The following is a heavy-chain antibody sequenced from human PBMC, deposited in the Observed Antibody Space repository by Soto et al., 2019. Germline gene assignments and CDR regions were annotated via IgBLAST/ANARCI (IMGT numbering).Heavy chain of an antibody. D-gene: IGHD6-13*01. Sequence: PSETLSLTCAVSGFSITSAYYWGWIRQPPGKGLEWVGTVYHSGTTYYNPSLNSRVSMSLDTAKNQFSLKLTSVTAADTAVYYCTRSFYTSSWYVGNWGQGTRVTVSS. CDR3: TRSFYTSSWYVGN. V-gene: IGHV4-38-2*01. CDR1: GFSITSAYY. J-gene: IGHJ4*02. CDR2: VYHSGTT.